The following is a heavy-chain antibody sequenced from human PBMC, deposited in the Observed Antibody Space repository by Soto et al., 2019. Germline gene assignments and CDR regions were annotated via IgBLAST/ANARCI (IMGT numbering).Heavy chain of an antibody. CDR1: GFTFSSYG. CDR2: IWYDGSNK. D-gene: IGHD2-15*01. Sequence: GGSLRLSCAASGFTFSSYGMHWVRQAPGKGLEWVAVIWYDGSNKYYADSVKGRFTISRDNSKNTLYLQMNSLRAEDTAVYYCARDGAATRYYYYGMDVWGQGTTVTVSS. V-gene: IGHV3-33*01. CDR3: ARDGAATRYYYYGMDV. J-gene: IGHJ6*02.